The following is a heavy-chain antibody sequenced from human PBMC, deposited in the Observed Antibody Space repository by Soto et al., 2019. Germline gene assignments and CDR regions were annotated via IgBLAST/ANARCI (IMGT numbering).Heavy chain of an antibody. CDR3: ARHSMFDY. CDR2: IYPDDSDI. J-gene: IGHJ4*02. Sequence: PGESLKISCKGSGYFFTNYWIAWVRQMPGKGLGWMGIIYPDDSDIRYSPSFQGQVTISADKSIRTDNSITTAYLQWSSLKASETAMYYCARHSMFDYWGQGTLVTVSS. V-gene: IGHV5-51*01. D-gene: IGHD2-8*01. CDR1: GYFFTNYW.